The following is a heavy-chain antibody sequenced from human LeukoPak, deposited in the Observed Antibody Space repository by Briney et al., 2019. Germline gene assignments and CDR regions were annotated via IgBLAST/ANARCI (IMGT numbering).Heavy chain of an antibody. CDR2: VSYDGSNQ. V-gene: IGHV3-30*18. CDR1: GFTFSNYG. J-gene: IGHJ4*02. D-gene: IGHD6-25*01. CDR3: AKTPRAPANFDY. Sequence: PGRSLRLSCAASGFTFSNYGMHWVRQAPGKGLEWLAVVSYDGSNQNYADSVKGRFTISRDNSKNTLFLQMNSLRAEDTAVYYCAKTPRAPANFDYWGQGTLVTVSS.